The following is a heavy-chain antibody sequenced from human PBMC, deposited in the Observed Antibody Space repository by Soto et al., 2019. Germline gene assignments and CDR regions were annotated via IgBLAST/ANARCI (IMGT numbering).Heavy chain of an antibody. Sequence: GGSLRLPCAASGFTFTSYWMSWFRQAPGKGLEWVANIKQDGSEKYYVDSVKGRFTISRDNAKNSLYLQMNSLRAEDTAVYYCARDYYDSSGYYPRFDYWGQGTLVTVSS. V-gene: IGHV3-7*04. CDR3: ARDYYDSSGYYPRFDY. D-gene: IGHD3-22*01. J-gene: IGHJ4*02. CDR2: IKQDGSEK. CDR1: GFTFTSYW.